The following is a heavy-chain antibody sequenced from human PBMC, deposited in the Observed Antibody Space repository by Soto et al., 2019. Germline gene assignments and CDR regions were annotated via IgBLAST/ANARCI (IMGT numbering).Heavy chain of an antibody. CDR2: IYWDDNK. V-gene: IGHV2-5*02. D-gene: IGHD2-15*01. CDR1: GFSLSTSGVG. CDR3: AHRRVYCSGCSCYSIWFDP. J-gene: IGHJ5*02. Sequence: QITLKESGPTLVKPTQTLTLTCTFSGFSLSTSGVGVGWIRQPPGKALEWLALIYWDDNKRYRPSLKSRLTITKDTSKNQVVLTMTNMDPVDTATYYCAHRRVYCSGCSCYSIWFDPWGQGTLVTVSS.